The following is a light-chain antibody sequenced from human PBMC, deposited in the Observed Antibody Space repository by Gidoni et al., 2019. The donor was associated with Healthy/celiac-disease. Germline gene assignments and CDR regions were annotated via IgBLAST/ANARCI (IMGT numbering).Light chain of an antibody. CDR3: QQRNSYPIT. CDR2: AAS. CDR1: QGISSY. V-gene: IGKV1-9*01. J-gene: IGKJ5*01. Sequence: IKLTQSPSSLSASVGDRVTITCRASQGISSYLAWYQQKPGKAPKLLIYAASTLQSGVPSRFSGSGSGTDFTLTISSLQPEDFATYYCQQRNSYPITFGQGTRLEIK.